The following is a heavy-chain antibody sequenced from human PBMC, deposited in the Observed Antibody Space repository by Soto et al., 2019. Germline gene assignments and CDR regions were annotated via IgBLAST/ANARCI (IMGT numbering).Heavy chain of an antibody. D-gene: IGHD6-6*01. CDR1: GGSISSGGYY. Sequence: SETLSLTCTVSGGSISSGGYYWSWIRQHPGKGLEWIGYIYYSGRTYYNPSLHSRVSIAVDTTENQFSLKLTSVTAADTSVYYCARGSFSSSSSWFDPWRRGTLVTVS. CDR2: IYYSGRT. CDR3: ARGSFSSSSSWFDP. V-gene: IGHV4-31*03. J-gene: IGHJ5*02.